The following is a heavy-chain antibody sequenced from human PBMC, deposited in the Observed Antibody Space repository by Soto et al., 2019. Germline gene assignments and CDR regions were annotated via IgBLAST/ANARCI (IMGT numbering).Heavy chain of an antibody. CDR1: GYSFTTYW. D-gene: IGHD6-6*01. CDR2: IYPGDSDT. V-gene: IGHV5-51*01. Sequence: GESLKISCTGSGYSFTTYWIGWVRQMPGKGLEWMGIIYPGDSDTRYSPSFQGQVTISADKSISTAYLQWSSLKASDTAMYYCARYSIAARLAYYYGMDVWGQGTTVTVSS. J-gene: IGHJ6*02. CDR3: ARYSIAARLAYYYGMDV.